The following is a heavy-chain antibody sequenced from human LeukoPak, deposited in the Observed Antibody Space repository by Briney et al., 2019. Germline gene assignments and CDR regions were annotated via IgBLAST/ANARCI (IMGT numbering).Heavy chain of an antibody. V-gene: IGHV4-38-2*02. CDR1: GYSISSGYY. J-gene: IGHJ4*02. Sequence: NPSETLSLTCTVSGYSISSGYYWGWIRQPPGKGLEWIGSIYHSGSTYYNPSLKSRVTISVDTSKNQFSLKLSSVTAADTAVYYCARDLVDTAMWEFDYWGQGTLVTVSS. CDR3: ARDLVDTAMWEFDY. D-gene: IGHD5-18*01. CDR2: IYHSGST.